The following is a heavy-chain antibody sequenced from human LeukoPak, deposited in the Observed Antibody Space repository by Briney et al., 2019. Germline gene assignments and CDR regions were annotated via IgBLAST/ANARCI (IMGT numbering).Heavy chain of an antibody. CDR1: GYSFTDYW. V-gene: IGHV5-51*01. D-gene: IGHD2/OR15-2a*01. CDR3: ARGGRRSMANFDY. Sequence: GESLKISCKGSGYSFTDYWIGWVRQMPGKGLEWMGITYPGDSDIRYSPSFQGQVTISADKSISTAYLRWSSLKASDTAIYYCARGGRRSMANFDYWGQGTLVTVSS. CDR2: TYPGDSDI. J-gene: IGHJ4*02.